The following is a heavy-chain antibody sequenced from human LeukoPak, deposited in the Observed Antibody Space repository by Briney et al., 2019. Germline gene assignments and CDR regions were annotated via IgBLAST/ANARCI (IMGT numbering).Heavy chain of an antibody. CDR2: INPNSDGT. CDR3: ARARWDRARYFDY. Sequence: ASVTVSCKASGYTFTSYDINWVRQAPGQGLEWMGWINPNSDGTIYAQKFQGRVTITRDTSIRTVYMELSRLRSDDTAVYYCARARWDRARYFDYWGQGTLVTVSS. D-gene: IGHD1-26*01. CDR1: GYTFTSYD. V-gene: IGHV1-2*02. J-gene: IGHJ4*02.